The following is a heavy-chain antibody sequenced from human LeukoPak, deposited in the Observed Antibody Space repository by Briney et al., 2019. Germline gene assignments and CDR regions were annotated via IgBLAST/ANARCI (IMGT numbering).Heavy chain of an antibody. D-gene: IGHD3-10*01. CDR2: IYTSGST. J-gene: IGHJ5*02. Sequence: PSETLSLTCTVSGGSISSYYWSWIRQPAGKGLEGVGRIYTSGSTNYNPSLKSRVTMSVDTSKNQFSLKLSSVTAADTGVYYCARGGATFGELTHWFDPWGQGTLVTVSS. V-gene: IGHV4-4*07. CDR3: ARGGATFGELTHWFDP. CDR1: GGSISSYY.